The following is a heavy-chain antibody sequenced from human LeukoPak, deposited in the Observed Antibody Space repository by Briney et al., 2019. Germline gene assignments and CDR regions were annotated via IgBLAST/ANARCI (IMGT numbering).Heavy chain of an antibody. Sequence: SVKVSCKASGGTFSSYAISWVRQAPGQGLEWMGRTIPIFGTANYAQKFQGRVTITTDESTSTAYMELSSLRSEDTAVYYCARDTHYYGSGSYCDYWGQGTLVTVSS. V-gene: IGHV1-69*05. CDR1: GGTFSSYA. D-gene: IGHD3-10*01. CDR3: ARDTHYYGSGSYCDY. J-gene: IGHJ4*02. CDR2: TIPIFGTA.